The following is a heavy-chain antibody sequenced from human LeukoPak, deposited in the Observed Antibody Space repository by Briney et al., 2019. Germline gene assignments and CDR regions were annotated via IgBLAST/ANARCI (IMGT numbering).Heavy chain of an antibody. Sequence: ASVKVSCKASGGTFSSYAISWVRQAPGQGLEWMGWISAYNGNTNYAQKLQGRVTMTTDTSTSTAYMELRSLRSDDTAVYYCARDLRYFDWLSELGAFDIWGQGTMVTVSS. CDR3: ARDLRYFDWLSELGAFDI. D-gene: IGHD3-9*01. CDR1: GGTFSSYA. V-gene: IGHV1-18*01. J-gene: IGHJ3*02. CDR2: ISAYNGNT.